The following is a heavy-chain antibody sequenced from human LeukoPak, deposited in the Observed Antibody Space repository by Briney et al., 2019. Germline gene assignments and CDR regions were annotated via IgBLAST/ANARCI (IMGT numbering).Heavy chain of an antibody. D-gene: IGHD3-22*01. J-gene: IGHJ4*02. CDR3: ASGHCDSSGYYYPFDY. V-gene: IGHV4-39*01. Sequence: PSETLSLTCTVSGGSIRSSSYYWGGIRQPPGKGLEWIGSIYYSGSTYYNPSLKSRVTISVDTSKNQVSLRLSSVTAAETAVYYCASGHCDSSGYYYPFDYWGQGTLVTVSS. CDR1: GGSIRSSSYY. CDR2: IYYSGST.